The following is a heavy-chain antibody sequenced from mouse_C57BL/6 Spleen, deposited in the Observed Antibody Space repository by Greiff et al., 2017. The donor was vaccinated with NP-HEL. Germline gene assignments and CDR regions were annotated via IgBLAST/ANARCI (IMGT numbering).Heavy chain of an antibody. Sequence: VQLQQSGAELAKPGASVKLSCKASGYTFTSYWMHWVKQRPGQGLEWIGYINPSSGYTKYNQKFKDKATLTADKSSSTAYMQLSSLTYDASAVYSRSRPYYSNLIRHAMDYWGQGTSVTVAS. CDR2: INPSSGYT. CDR3: SRPYYSNLIRHAMDY. J-gene: IGHJ4*01. V-gene: IGHV1-7*01. CDR1: GYTFTSYW. D-gene: IGHD2-5*01.